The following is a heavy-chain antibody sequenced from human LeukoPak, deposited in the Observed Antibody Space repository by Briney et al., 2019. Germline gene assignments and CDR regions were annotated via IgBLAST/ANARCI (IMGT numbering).Heavy chain of an antibody. Sequence: ASVKVSCKASGYTFTSYGINWVRQAPGQGLEWMGWISGNKGNTHYAQKLQGRVTMTTDTSTSTAYMELRSLRSDDTAVYYCARGRGSVITARENWFDPWGQGTLVTVSS. J-gene: IGHJ5*02. CDR3: ARGRGSVITARENWFDP. D-gene: IGHD1-20*01. CDR2: ISGNKGNT. CDR1: GYTFTSYG. V-gene: IGHV1-18*04.